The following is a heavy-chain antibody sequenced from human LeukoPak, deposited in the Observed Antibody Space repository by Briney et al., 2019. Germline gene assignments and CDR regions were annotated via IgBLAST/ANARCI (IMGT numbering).Heavy chain of an antibody. V-gene: IGHV3-30*18. D-gene: IGHD2-21*02. CDR1: GFNFRNYG. CDR2: ISFDSNHE. Sequence: GGSLRLSCTASGFNFRNYGMHWVRQAPGKGLEWLASISFDSNHEYHADSVKGRFTISRDNSKNTLYLHMQSLRPEDTAVYYCAKGMIVTAMQRANFDYWGQGNLVTVSS. J-gene: IGHJ4*02. CDR3: AKGMIVTAMQRANFDY.